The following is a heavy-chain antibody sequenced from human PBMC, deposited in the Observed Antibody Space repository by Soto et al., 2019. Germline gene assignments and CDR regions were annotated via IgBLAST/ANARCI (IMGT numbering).Heavy chain of an antibody. CDR1: GYTFTSYG. Sequence: ASVKVSCKASGYTFTSYGISWVRQAPRQGLEWMGWISAYNGNTNYAQKLQGRVTMTTDTSTSTAYMELRSLRSDDTAVYYCARESGLEIVVVPDFDDWGQGTLVTVAS. D-gene: IGHD2-2*01. V-gene: IGHV1-18*01. CDR2: ISAYNGNT. CDR3: ARESGLEIVVVPDFDD. J-gene: IGHJ4*02.